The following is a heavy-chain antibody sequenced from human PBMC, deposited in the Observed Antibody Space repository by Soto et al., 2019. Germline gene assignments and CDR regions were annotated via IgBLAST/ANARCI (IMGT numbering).Heavy chain of an antibody. J-gene: IGHJ5*02. CDR2: IYYSGST. CDR1: GGSISSSSYY. Sequence: LSLTCTVSGGSISSSSYYWGWIRQPPGKGLEWIGSIYYSGSTYYNPSLKSRVTISVDTSKNQFSLKLSSVTAADTAVYYCARLVRAWFDPWGQGTLVTVSS. V-gene: IGHV4-39*01. CDR3: ARLVRAWFDP.